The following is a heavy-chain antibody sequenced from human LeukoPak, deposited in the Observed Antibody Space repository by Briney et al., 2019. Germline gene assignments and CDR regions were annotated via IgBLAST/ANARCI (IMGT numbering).Heavy chain of an antibody. CDR3: ARHLRGYSYGPFDS. D-gene: IGHD5-18*01. Sequence: PSETLSLTCSVSDGSINSYYWSWIRQPPGKGLEWLGYVYYSGSTNYNPSLKSRVTISLDTSKNQFSLRLRSVTAADTAVYYCARHLRGYSYGPFDSWGQGILVTVSS. J-gene: IGHJ4*02. CDR1: DGSINSYY. CDR2: VYYSGST. V-gene: IGHV4-59*08.